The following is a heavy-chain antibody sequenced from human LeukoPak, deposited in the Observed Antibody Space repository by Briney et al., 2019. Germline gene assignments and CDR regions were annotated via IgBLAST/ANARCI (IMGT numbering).Heavy chain of an antibody. J-gene: IGHJ4*02. CDR2: IYYSGST. Sequence: SETLSLTCTVSGGSISSYYWSWIRRPPGKGLEWFGYIYYSGSTNYNPSLKSRVTISVDTSKNQFSLKLSSVTAADTAVYYCARLGENCSGGSRYSMALGYWGQGTLVTVSS. D-gene: IGHD2-15*01. V-gene: IGHV4-59*08. CDR1: GGSISSYY. CDR3: ARLGENCSGGSRYSMALGY.